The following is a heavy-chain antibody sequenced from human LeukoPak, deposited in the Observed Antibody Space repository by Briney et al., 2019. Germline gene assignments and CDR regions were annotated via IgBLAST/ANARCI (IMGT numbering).Heavy chain of an antibody. J-gene: IGHJ3*02. Sequence: SQTLSLTCTVSGGSISSGGYYWSWIRQHPGKGLEWIGYIYYSGSTYYNPSPKSRITISVDTSKNQFSLELTSVTAADTAVYYCVRDPTTTRGAFDIWGQGTMVTVSS. CDR3: VRDPTTTRGAFDI. V-gene: IGHV4-31*03. CDR2: IYYSGST. CDR1: GGSISSGGYY. D-gene: IGHD1-1*01.